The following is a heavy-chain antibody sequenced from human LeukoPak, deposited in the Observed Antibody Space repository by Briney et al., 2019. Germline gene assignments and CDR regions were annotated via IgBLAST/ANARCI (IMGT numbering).Heavy chain of an antibody. CDR3: ARGRYIDWRRDPSYFEY. V-gene: IGHV4-4*02. Sequence: LSGTLSLTCAVSGGSISNTNWRSWVRQPPGKGLEWIGEIYHSGRTNYNPSLKSPVTISIDTSQNRFSLKVSSVTAADTAMYYCARGRYIDWRRDPSYFEYWGQGTLVTVSS. D-gene: IGHD3-9*01. J-gene: IGHJ4*02. CDR2: IYHSGRT. CDR1: GGSISNTNW.